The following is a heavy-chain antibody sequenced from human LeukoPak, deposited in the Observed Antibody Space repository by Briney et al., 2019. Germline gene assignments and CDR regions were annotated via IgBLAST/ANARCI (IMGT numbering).Heavy chain of an antibody. CDR2: IYSGGST. Sequence: GGSLRLSCAASGFTVSSNYMSWVRQAPGKGLEWVSVIYSGGSTYYADSMKGRFTISRDDSKNTLYLQMNSLRAEDTAVYYCARANGGYDILTGYYGNYYYGMDVWGKGTTVTVSS. V-gene: IGHV3-53*01. CDR3: ARANGGYDILTGYYGNYYYGMDV. D-gene: IGHD3-9*01. CDR1: GFTVSSNY. J-gene: IGHJ6*04.